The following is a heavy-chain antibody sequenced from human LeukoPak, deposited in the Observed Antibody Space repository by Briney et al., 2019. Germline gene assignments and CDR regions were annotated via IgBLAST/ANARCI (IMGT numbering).Heavy chain of an antibody. CDR1: GFTFSSYG. CDR3: AKDKRDSSGYYYAFDF. Sequence: PGRSLRLSCAASGFTFSSYGMHWVRQAPGKGLEWVAVISYDGSNKYFADSVKGRFTISRDNSKNTLYLQMNSLRAEDTAVYYCAKDKRDSSGYYYAFDFWGQGTMVTVSS. J-gene: IGHJ3*01. CDR2: ISYDGSNK. D-gene: IGHD3-22*01. V-gene: IGHV3-30*18.